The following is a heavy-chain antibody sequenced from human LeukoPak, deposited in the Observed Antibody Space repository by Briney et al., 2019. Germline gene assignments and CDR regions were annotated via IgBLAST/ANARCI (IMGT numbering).Heavy chain of an antibody. V-gene: IGHV4-59*12. CDR1: GGSISSYY. J-gene: IGHJ3*02. CDR2: IYYSGST. CDR3: ARWAGDFDAFDI. Sequence: SETLSLTCTVSGGSISSYYWSWIRQPPGKGLEWIGYIYYSGSTYYNPSLKSRVTISVDRSKNQFSLKLSSVTAADTAVYYCARWAGDFDAFDIWGQGTMVTVSS. D-gene: IGHD7-27*01.